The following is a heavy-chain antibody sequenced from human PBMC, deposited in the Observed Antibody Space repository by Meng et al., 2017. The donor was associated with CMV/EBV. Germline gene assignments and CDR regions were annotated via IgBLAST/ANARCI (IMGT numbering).Heavy chain of an antibody. CDR1: GGTFSRYA. Sequence: VRLGQAGAEVRKPGSSRKVSCKASGGTFSRYAISWVRQAPGQGLAWMGGIIPIFGTANYAQKFQGRVTITADESTSAAYMELSSLRSEDTAVYYCAREGGIVVVPAAPGWFDPWGQGTLVTVSS. J-gene: IGHJ5*02. CDR3: AREGGIVVVPAAPGWFDP. V-gene: IGHV1-69*12. CDR2: IIPIFGTA. D-gene: IGHD2-2*01.